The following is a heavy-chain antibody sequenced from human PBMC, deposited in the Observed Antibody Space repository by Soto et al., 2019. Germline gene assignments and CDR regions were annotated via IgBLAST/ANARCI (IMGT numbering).Heavy chain of an antibody. CDR3: ARGYIVVVPAAMGAIGWFDP. CDR1: GYTFTSYG. J-gene: IGHJ5*02. V-gene: IGHV1-18*01. Sequence: ASVKVSCKPSGYTFTSYGIIWVRLAPGQGLEGMGWISAYNGNTNYAQKLQGRVTMTTDTSTSTAYMELRSLRSDDTAVYYCARGYIVVVPAAMGAIGWFDPWGQGTLVTVSS. CDR2: ISAYNGNT. D-gene: IGHD2-2*01.